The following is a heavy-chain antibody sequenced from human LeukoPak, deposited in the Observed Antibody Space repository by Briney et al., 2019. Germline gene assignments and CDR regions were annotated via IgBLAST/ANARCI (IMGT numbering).Heavy chain of an antibody. CDR1: RVAFIRYG. CDR3: DTYFYASGNYYNYIYY. CDR2: IRYDESDK. V-gene: IGHV3-30*02. D-gene: IGHD3-10*01. J-gene: IGHJ4*02. Sequence: GGSLRLSSAASRVAFIRYGMQWVRQAPGKGLEWVAFIRYDESDKKYKDSVKGRFTVSKDNSKNTVSLQMNSLRFENTALYYCDTYFYASGNYYNYIYYWGQGALVTVSS.